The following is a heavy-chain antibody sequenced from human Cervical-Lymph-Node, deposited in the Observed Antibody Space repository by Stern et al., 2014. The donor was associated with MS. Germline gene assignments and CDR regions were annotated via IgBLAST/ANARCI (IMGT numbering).Heavy chain of an antibody. CDR2: ISSSSSYI. D-gene: IGHD1-14*01. J-gene: IGHJ6*02. Sequence: EMQLVESGGGLVRPGGSLRLSCAASGFTFSRYNMNWVRQAPGKGLEWVSSISSSSSYIDYADSVKVRFTISRDNAKNSLYLQMNSLRAEDTAVYSCARELWLPVVGTNNYGMDVWGQGTTVIVSS. CDR3: ARELWLPVVGTNNYGMDV. CDR1: GFTFSRYN. V-gene: IGHV3-21*02.